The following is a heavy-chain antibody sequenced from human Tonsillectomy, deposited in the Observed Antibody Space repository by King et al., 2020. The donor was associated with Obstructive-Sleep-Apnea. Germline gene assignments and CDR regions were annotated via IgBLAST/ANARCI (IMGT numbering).Heavy chain of an antibody. D-gene: IGHD3-10*01. V-gene: IGHV3-30*04. CDR2: ISYDGSNK. CDR1: GFTFSSYA. Sequence: QLVQSGGGVVQPGRSLRLSCAASGFTFSSYAMHWVRQAPGKGLEWVAVISYDGSNKYYADSVKGRFTISRDNSKNTLYLQMNSLRAEDTAVYYCARDLSDYYGSGASIYWGQGTLVTVSS. CDR3: ARDLSDYYGSGASIY. J-gene: IGHJ4*02.